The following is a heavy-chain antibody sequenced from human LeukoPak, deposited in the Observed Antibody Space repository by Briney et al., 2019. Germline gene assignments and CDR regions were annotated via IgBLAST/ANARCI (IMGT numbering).Heavy chain of an antibody. Sequence: PGGSLRLSCAASGFTFSSYAMSWVRQAPGKGLEWASAISGSGGSTYYADSVKGRFTISRDNSKNTLYLQMNSLRAEDTAVYYCAKCGPVVSLGELSLDRYYFDYWGQGTLVTVSS. J-gene: IGHJ4*02. D-gene: IGHD3-16*02. CDR2: ISGSGGST. CDR3: AKCGPVVSLGELSLDRYYFDY. CDR1: GFTFSSYA. V-gene: IGHV3-23*01.